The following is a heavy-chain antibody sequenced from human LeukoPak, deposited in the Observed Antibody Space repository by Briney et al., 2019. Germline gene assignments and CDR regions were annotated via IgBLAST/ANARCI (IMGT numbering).Heavy chain of an antibody. D-gene: IGHD5-18*01. Sequence: GGSLRLSCAASGFTFSSYWMSWVRQAPGKGLEWVANIKQDGSERYYADSVKGRFTISRDNAKNSLYLQMNSLRAEDTAVYYCARDLLYSYDTRPSYYFDYWGQGTLVTVSS. CDR2: IKQDGSER. CDR1: GFTFSSYW. V-gene: IGHV3-7*01. J-gene: IGHJ4*02. CDR3: ARDLLYSYDTRPSYYFDY.